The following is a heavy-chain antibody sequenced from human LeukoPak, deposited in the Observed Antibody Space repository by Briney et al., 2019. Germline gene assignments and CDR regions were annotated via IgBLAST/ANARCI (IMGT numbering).Heavy chain of an antibody. CDR1: GGSISSGDYY. Sequence: SQPLSLTCTVSGGSISSGDYYWSWIRQPPGKGLEWIGYIYYSGSTYYNPSLKSRVTISVDTSKNQFSLKLSSVTAADTAVYYCARIAVAGHDAYDICGQGTMVTVSS. J-gene: IGHJ3*02. D-gene: IGHD6-19*01. V-gene: IGHV4-30-4*08. CDR2: IYYSGST. CDR3: ARIAVAGHDAYDI.